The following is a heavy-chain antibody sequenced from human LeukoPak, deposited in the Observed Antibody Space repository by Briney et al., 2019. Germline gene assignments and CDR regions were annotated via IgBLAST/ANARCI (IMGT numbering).Heavy chain of an antibody. CDR3: AKSADELYFSY. Sequence: SETLSLTCAVSGGSISGYYWSWIRQPPGKGLEWIGYIYYSGSTKYNPSLRSRVTISVDTSKNQFSLKLSSVTAADTAVYYCAKSADELYFSYWGQGTLVTVSS. D-gene: IGHD3-10*01. CDR1: GGSISGYY. J-gene: IGHJ4*02. V-gene: IGHV4-59*01. CDR2: IYYSGST.